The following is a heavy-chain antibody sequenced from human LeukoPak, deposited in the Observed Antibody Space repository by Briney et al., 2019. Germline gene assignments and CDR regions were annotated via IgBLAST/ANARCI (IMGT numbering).Heavy chain of an antibody. D-gene: IGHD6-6*01. CDR3: ARGQSSSYYWYFDL. V-gene: IGHV3-21*01. CDR1: GFTFSSYS. J-gene: IGHJ2*01. Sequence: GGSLRLSCAASGFTFSSYSMNWVRQAPGKGLEWVSSISSSSSYIYYADSVKGRFTISRDNSKNTLYLQMNSLRAEDTAVYYCARGQSSSYYWYFDLWGRGTLVTVSS. CDR2: ISSSSSYI.